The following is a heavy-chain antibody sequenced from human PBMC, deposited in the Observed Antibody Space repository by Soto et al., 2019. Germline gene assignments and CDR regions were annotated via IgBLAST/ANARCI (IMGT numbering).Heavy chain of an antibody. Sequence: SVKVSCKASGGTFSSYAISWVRQAPGQGLEWMGGIIPIFGTANYARKFQGRVTITADESTSTAYMALSSLRSEDTALYYCARGLLLLYYYYGMDVWGQGTTVTVSS. CDR1: GGTFSSYA. D-gene: IGHD2-15*01. V-gene: IGHV1-69*13. J-gene: IGHJ6*02. CDR3: ARGLLLLYYYYGMDV. CDR2: IIPIFGTA.